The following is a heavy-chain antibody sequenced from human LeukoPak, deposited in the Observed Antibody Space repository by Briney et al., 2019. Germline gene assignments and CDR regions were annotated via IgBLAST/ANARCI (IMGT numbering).Heavy chain of an antibody. CDR1: GFTFSSYA. Sequence: GGSLRLSCAASGFTFSSYAMHWVRQAPGKGLEWVAVISYDGSNKYYADSVKGRFTVSRDNSKNTLYLQMNSLRAEDTAVYYCARDLFGYFDWLSDAFDIWGQGTMVTVSS. J-gene: IGHJ3*02. CDR2: ISYDGSNK. CDR3: ARDLFGYFDWLSDAFDI. D-gene: IGHD3-9*01. V-gene: IGHV3-30*04.